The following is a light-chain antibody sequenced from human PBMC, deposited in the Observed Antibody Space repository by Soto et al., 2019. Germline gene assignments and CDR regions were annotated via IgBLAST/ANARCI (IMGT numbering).Light chain of an antibody. V-gene: IGLV2-11*01. CDR1: NSDVGAYKF. CDR3: CSYAGSYTWV. Sequence: QSALTQPRSVSGSPGQSVTISCTGSNSDVGAYKFVSWLQHNPGEAPKVMIYDVTQRPSGVPDRFSGTKSGNTASPTISGLQAEDEADYYCCSYAGSYTWVFGSGTKVTVL. J-gene: IGLJ1*01. CDR2: DVT.